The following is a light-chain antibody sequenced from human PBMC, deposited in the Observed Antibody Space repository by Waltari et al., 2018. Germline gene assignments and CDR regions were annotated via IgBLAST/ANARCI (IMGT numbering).Light chain of an antibody. Sequence: QSALTQPPSASGSPGQSVTISCTGTTSDVGGYNYVSWYQQHPGKAPKLVIYEVTRRPSGVPDRVSGSKSGNTASMTVSGLQAEDEANYYGSSYAGSNNLGVFGGGTKLTVL. V-gene: IGLV2-8*01. CDR3: SSYAGSNNLGV. J-gene: IGLJ3*02. CDR1: TSDVGGYNY. CDR2: EVT.